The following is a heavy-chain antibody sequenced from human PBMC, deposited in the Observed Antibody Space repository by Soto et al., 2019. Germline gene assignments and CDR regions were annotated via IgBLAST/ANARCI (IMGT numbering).Heavy chain of an antibody. CDR2: ISWNSGSI. Sequence: EVQLVESGGGLVQPGRSLRLSCAASGFTFDDYAMHWVRQAPGKGLEWVSGISWNSGSIGYADSVKGRFTISSDNAKNPLHLQMNTLRAEDTALYYCAKSSNDFWRQGWFDPWVQGTLVTVSS. CDR1: GFTFDDYA. D-gene: IGHD3-3*01. J-gene: IGHJ5*02. V-gene: IGHV3-9*01. CDR3: AKSSNDFWRQGWFDP.